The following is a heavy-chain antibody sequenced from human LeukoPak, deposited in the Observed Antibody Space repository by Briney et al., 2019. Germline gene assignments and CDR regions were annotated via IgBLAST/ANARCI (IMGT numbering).Heavy chain of an antibody. D-gene: IGHD5-12*01. CDR3: ARQGGFRYYYYHMDV. CDR2: IYPGDSDT. Sequence: GESLKISCKGSGYSFTSYWVGWVRQMPGKGLEWMGIIYPGDSDTRYSPSFQGQVTISADKSISTAYLQWSSLKASDTAMYYCARQGGFRYYYYHMDVWGKGTTVTVSS. J-gene: IGHJ6*03. CDR1: GYSFTSYW. V-gene: IGHV5-51*01.